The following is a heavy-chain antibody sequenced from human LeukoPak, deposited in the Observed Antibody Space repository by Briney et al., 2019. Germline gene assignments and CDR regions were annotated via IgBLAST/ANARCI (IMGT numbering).Heavy chain of an antibody. Sequence: SETLSLTCAVYGGSFSGYYWSWIRQPPGKGLEWIGEINHSGSTNYNPSLKSRVTISVDTSKNQFSLKLSSVTAADTAVYYCARVIRADLDLVYSSGWFDYWSQGTLVTVSS. CDR3: ARVIRADLDLVYSSGWFDY. CDR1: GGSFSGYY. J-gene: IGHJ4*02. CDR2: INHSGST. D-gene: IGHD6-19*01. V-gene: IGHV4-34*01.